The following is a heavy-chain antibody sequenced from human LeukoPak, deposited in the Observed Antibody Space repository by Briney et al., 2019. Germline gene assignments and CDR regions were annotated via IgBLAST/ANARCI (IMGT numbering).Heavy chain of an antibody. Sequence: SETLSLTCTVSGGSISSNSYSWGWIRQPPGKGLEWIGTFYYSGSTYYTPSLKSRVTISVDTSKNQFSLKLSSVTAADTAVYYYARDHFTMVRGVIIRYYYMDVWGKGTTVTISS. J-gene: IGHJ6*03. D-gene: IGHD3-10*01. CDR1: GGSISSNSYS. CDR3: ARDHFTMVRGVIIRYYYMDV. CDR2: FYYSGST. V-gene: IGHV4-39*07.